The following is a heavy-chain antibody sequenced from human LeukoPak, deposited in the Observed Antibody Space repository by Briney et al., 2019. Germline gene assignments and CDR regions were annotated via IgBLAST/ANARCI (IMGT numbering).Heavy chain of an antibody. CDR3: AKINLAVAGNFDY. CDR2: ISYDGSNK. CDR1: GFTFSSYG. J-gene: IGHJ4*02. D-gene: IGHD6-19*01. V-gene: IGHV3-30*18. Sequence: PGGSLRLSCAASGFTFSSYGMHWVRQAPGKGLEWVAVISYDGSNKYYADSVKGRFTISRDNSKNTLYLQMNSLRAEDTAVYYCAKINLAVAGNFDYWGQGTLVTVSS.